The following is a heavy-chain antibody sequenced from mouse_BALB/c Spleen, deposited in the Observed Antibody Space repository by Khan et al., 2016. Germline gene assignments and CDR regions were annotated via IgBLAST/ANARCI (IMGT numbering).Heavy chain of an antibody. D-gene: IGHD1-1*02. CDR3: ASMGRHHER. Sequence: VQLQQSGPDLVKPAASVNISCKASGYSFTGYYMHWVKESHGKSIEWFGRVNPNNGDTSYTQKFKGKAILTVDKSSSIAYMALRSLTSEDSAVSYRASMGRHHERCGQATTRTVSA. J-gene: IGHJ2*01. CDR1: GYSFTGYY. V-gene: IGHV1-26*01. CDR2: VNPNNGDT.